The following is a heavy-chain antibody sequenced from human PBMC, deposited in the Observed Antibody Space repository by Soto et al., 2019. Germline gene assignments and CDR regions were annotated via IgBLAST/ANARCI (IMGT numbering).Heavy chain of an antibody. Sequence: ASVKVSCKASGYTFTSYDSNWVRQATGQGKEWMGWMNPNSGNTGYAQKFQGRGTMTRNTSISTAYMEMSSLRSEDTAVYYCARHLYAFWCGYRLTDYYYMDVWGKGTTVTVSS. CDR2: MNPNSGNT. CDR1: GYTFTSYD. CDR3: ARHLYAFWCGYRLTDYYYMDV. J-gene: IGHJ6*03. V-gene: IGHV1-8*01. D-gene: IGHD3-3*01.